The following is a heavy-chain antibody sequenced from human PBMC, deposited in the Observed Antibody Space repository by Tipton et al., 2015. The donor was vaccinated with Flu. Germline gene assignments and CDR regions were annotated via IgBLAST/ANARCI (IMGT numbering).Heavy chain of an antibody. CDR3: AGEVTIFGVDRTYWYFDL. V-gene: IGHV4-59*01. Sequence: TLSLTCSVSGGSIRSTYWSWIRQPPGKGLEWIGYMFHSGSTNYNPSLRSRVTMSVDTSKNQFSLKLSSVTAADTAVYYCAGEVTIFGVDRTYWYFDLWGRGTLVTVSS. CDR2: MFHSGST. D-gene: IGHD3-3*01. J-gene: IGHJ2*01. CDR1: GGSIRSTY.